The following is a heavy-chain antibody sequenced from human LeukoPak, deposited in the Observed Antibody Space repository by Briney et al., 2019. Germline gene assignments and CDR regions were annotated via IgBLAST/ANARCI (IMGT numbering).Heavy chain of an antibody. CDR2: IIPILGIA. CDR3: VRDRGSITMIASPGYYFDY. D-gene: IGHD3-22*01. J-gene: IGHJ4*02. V-gene: IGHV1-69*04. CDR1: GGTFSSYT. Sequence: GASVKVSCKASGGTFSSYTISWVRQAPGQGLEWMGRIIPILGIANYAQKFQGRVTITADKSTSTAYMELSSLRSEDTAVYYCVRDRGSITMIASPGYYFDYWGQGTLVTVSS.